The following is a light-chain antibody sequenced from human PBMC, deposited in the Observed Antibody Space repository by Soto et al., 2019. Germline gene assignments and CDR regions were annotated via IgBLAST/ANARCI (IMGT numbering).Light chain of an antibody. V-gene: IGLV2-14*01. Sequence: QSALTQPASVSGSPGQSITISCTGTSSDVGGYNYVSWYQQHPGKAPKLMIFEVSNWPSGVSNRFSGSKSGNTASLTISGLQAEDEADYYCSSYSSISPVFGGGTKLTVL. J-gene: IGLJ3*02. CDR1: SSDVGGYNY. CDR3: SSYSSISPV. CDR2: EVS.